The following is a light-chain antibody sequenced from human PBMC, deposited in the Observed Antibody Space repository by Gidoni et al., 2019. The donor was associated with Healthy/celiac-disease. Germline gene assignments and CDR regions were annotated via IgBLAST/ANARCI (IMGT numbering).Light chain of an antibody. CDR2: DAS. CDR1: QSVSSY. V-gene: IGKV3-11*01. CDR3: QQRSNWPLT. J-gene: IGKJ4*01. Sequence: EIVLTQSPATLSLSPGERAPLSCRASQSVSSYLAWYQQKPGQAPRLLIYDASNRATGIPARFSGSGSGTDLTLTISSLEPEDFAVYYCQQRSNWPLTFGGGTKVEIK.